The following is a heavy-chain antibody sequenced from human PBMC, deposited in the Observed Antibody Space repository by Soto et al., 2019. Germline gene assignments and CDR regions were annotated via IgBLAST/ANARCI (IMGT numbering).Heavy chain of an antibody. CDR3: ARHRTTWFDY. D-gene: IGHD2-21*01. Sequence: GGSLRLSCAASGFTFSSSWMTWVRQAPGKGLEWVANIKQDGSEKYYVDSVRGRFTISRDNAKSSLYLQTNSLRADDTAVYYCARHRTTWFDYWGQRVLVTVSS. J-gene: IGHJ4*02. CDR2: IKQDGSEK. CDR1: GFTFSSSW. V-gene: IGHV3-7*05.